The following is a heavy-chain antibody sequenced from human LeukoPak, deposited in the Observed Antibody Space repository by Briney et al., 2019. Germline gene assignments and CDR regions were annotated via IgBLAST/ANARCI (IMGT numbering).Heavy chain of an antibody. D-gene: IGHD6-13*01. J-gene: IGHJ5*02. CDR3: ARTPLYSSSWNWFDP. CDR2: IDWDDDK. Sequence: SGPTLVNPTPTLTLTCTFSGFSLSTSGMCVSWIRQPPAKALEWLALIDWDDDKYYSTSLKTRLTISRDTSKNQVVLTMTNMDPVDTATYYCARTPLYSSSWNWFDPWGQGTLVTVSS. CDR1: GFSLSTSGMC. V-gene: IGHV2-70*01.